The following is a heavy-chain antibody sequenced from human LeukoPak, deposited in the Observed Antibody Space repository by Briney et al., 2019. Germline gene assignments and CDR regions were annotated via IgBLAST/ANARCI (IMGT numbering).Heavy chain of an antibody. CDR2: ISSSGSTI. D-gene: IGHD6-6*01. V-gene: IGHV3-48*03. J-gene: IGHJ4*02. Sequence: GGSLRLSCAASGFTFGTFAFSWVRQAPGKGLEWVSYISSSGSTIYYADSVKGRFTISRDNAKNSLYLQMNSLRAEDTAVYYCARDEGIAARLFDYWGQGTLVTVSS. CDR1: GFTFGTFA. CDR3: ARDEGIAARLFDY.